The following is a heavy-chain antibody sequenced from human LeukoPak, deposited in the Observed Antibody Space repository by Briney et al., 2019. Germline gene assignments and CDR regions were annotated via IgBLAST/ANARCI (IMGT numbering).Heavy chain of an antibody. CDR3: ARRQLVRRYNWFDP. CDR2: INHSGST. V-gene: IGHV4-34*01. D-gene: IGHD6-6*01. Sequence: PSETLSHTCAVYGGSFSGYYWSWIRQPPGKGLEWIGEINHSGSTNYNPSLKSRVTISVDTSKNQFSLKLSSVTAADTAVYYCARRQLVRRYNWFDPWGQGTLVTVSS. CDR1: GGSFSGYY. J-gene: IGHJ5*02.